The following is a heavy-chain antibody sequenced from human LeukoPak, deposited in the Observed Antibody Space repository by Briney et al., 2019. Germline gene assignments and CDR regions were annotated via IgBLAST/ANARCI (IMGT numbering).Heavy chain of an antibody. D-gene: IGHD1-14*01. CDR2: ILSSGST. J-gene: IGHJ3*02. CDR1: SGSINNYY. Sequence: SETLSLTCTVSSGSINNYYWSWIRQTPGKGLEWIGYILSSGSTNYNPSVKSRVTISVDTSKNQFSLKLTSVTAADTAVYYCARTNQISETAFDIWGQGTMVIVTS. CDR3: ARTNQISETAFDI. V-gene: IGHV4-59*01.